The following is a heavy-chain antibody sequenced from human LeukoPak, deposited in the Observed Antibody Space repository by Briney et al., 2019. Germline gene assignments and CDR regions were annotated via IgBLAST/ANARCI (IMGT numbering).Heavy chain of an antibody. V-gene: IGHV3-7*05. CDR1: GFTFSNSW. CDR2: IKKDGSDK. J-gene: IGHJ4*02. Sequence: GGSLRLSCATSGFTFSNSWMSWVRQAPGKGLEWVASIKKDGSDKYFVDSVKGRFTISRDNAKNSLFLQMNSLRAEDTAVYYCAGSGYWGQETLVTVSS. D-gene: IGHD2-8*02. CDR3: AGSGY.